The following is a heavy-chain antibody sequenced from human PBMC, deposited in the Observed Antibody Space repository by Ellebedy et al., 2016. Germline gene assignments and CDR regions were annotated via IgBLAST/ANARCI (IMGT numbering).Heavy chain of an antibody. CDR3: ATVRFGEFRFDY. V-gene: IGHV1-24*01. D-gene: IGHD3-10*01. Sequence: ASVKVSXXVSGYTLTELSMHWVRQAPGKGLEWMGGFDPEDGETIYAQKFQGRVTMTEDTSTDTAYMELSSLRSEDTAVYYCATVRFGEFRFDYWGQGTLVTVSS. J-gene: IGHJ4*02. CDR1: GYTLTELS. CDR2: FDPEDGET.